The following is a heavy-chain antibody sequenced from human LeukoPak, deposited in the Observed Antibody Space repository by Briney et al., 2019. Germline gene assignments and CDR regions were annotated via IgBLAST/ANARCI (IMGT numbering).Heavy chain of an antibody. CDR1: GFTFSSYW. V-gene: IGHV3-7*01. Sequence: GGSLRLSCAASGFTFSSYWMTWVRQAPGKGLEWVASIKQDGSDKYYVDSVKGRFTISRDNAKNSVYLPMNSLRVEDTAVFYCARDSGTGWNYWGQGTLVTVSS. CDR2: IKQDGSDK. CDR3: ARDSGTGWNY. J-gene: IGHJ4*02. D-gene: IGHD3/OR15-3a*01.